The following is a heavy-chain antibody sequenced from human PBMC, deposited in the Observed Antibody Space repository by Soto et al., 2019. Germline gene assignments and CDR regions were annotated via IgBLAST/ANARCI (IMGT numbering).Heavy chain of an antibody. V-gene: IGHV1-18*01. J-gene: IGHJ4*02. D-gene: IGHD4-17*01. Sequence: ASVKVSCKTSGYTFTSYGISWVRQAPGQGLEWMGWITTDKGKTTYAQKFQGRVTMTTDTSTSTAYMELSSLRSEDTAVYYCAREIDYGDYVFDYWGQGTLVTVSS. CDR1: GYTFTSYG. CDR3: AREIDYGDYVFDY. CDR2: ITTDKGKT.